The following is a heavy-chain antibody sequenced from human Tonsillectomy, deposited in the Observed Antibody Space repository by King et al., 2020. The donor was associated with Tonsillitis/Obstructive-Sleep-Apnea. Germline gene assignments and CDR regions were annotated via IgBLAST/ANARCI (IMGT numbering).Heavy chain of an antibody. CDR2: IYPGDSDT. CDR3: ARLAGGHPDAFDI. Sequence: QLVQSGDELRKPGASLKISCKGSGYSFPSYWIGWVRQMPGKGLEWMGLIYPGDSDTRYSPSFQGQVTISADKSITTAYLQWSSLKASDTAMYYCARLAGGHPDAFDIWGQGTMVTVSS. J-gene: IGHJ3*02. V-gene: IGHV5-51*01. D-gene: IGHD4-23*01. CDR1: GYSFPSYW.